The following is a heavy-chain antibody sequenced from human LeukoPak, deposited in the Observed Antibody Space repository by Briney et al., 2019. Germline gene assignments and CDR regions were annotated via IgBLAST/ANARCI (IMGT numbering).Heavy chain of an antibody. J-gene: IGHJ6*03. V-gene: IGHV4-34*01. CDR3: TYCSSTSCYKGPMDV. D-gene: IGHD2-2*02. CDR1: GGSISGYY. Sequence: SETLSLTCTVSGGSISGYYWSWIRQPPGKGLEWIGEITYSGSTNYNPSLKSRVTISVDTSKNQFSLKLSSVTAADTAVYYCTYCSSTSCYKGPMDVWGKGTTVTVSS. CDR2: ITYSGST.